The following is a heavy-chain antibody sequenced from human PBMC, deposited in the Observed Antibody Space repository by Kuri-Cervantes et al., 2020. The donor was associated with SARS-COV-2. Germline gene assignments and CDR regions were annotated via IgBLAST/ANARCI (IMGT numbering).Heavy chain of an antibody. J-gene: IGHJ4*02. CDR2: ISSSGNTI. Sequence: GESLKIPCAASGFTFSSYWMSWVRQAPGKGLEWVSYISSSGNTIYYADSVKGRFTISGDNSKNTLYLQMNSLRAEDTAVYYCAKAYSFWNYFDHWGQGTRVTVSS. CDR3: AKAYSFWNYFDH. CDR1: GFTFSSYW. D-gene: IGHD3-3*01. V-gene: IGHV3-48*01.